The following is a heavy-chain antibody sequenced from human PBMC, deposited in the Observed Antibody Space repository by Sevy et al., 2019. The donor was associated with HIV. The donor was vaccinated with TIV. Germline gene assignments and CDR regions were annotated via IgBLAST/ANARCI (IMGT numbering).Heavy chain of an antibody. D-gene: IGHD3-9*01. CDR1: GFTFNIYA. V-gene: IGHV3-23*01. Sequence: GGSLRLSCAASGFTFNIYAMTWVRQAPGKGLEWVSTISVSGGSTYYAYSVKGRFTISRENSKNTLYLQMNSLRAEDTAVYYCAKDHDNNWFDPWGQGTLVTVSS. CDR2: ISVSGGST. CDR3: AKDHDNNWFDP. J-gene: IGHJ5*02.